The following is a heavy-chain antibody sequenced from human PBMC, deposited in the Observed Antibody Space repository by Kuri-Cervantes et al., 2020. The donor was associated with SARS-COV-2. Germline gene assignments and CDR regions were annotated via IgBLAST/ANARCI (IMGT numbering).Heavy chain of an antibody. Sequence: SVKVSCKASGGTFSSYAVTWVRQAPGQGLEWMGKIIPLFGTTIYAQKFRGRVTITADKSTNTAYMELSSLRSEDTAVYYCARPYCSSTTCYDGTFDSWGQGTLVTVSS. J-gene: IGHJ4*02. CDR3: ARPYCSSTTCYDGTFDS. V-gene: IGHV1-69*06. CDR2: IIPLFGTT. CDR1: GGTFSSYA. D-gene: IGHD2-2*01.